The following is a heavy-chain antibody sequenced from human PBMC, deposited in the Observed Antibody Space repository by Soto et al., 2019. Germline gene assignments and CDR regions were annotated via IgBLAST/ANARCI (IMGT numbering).Heavy chain of an antibody. CDR2: IYYSGST. V-gene: IGHV4-61*01. Sequence: QVQLQESGPGLVKPSETLSPTCTVSGGSVSSGSYYWSWIRQPPGKGLEWIGYIYYSGSTNYNPSLQSRVTISVDTSKNQFSLKLSSVTAADTAVYYCARENAIFPDYWGQGTLVTVSS. CDR1: GGSVSSGSYY. J-gene: IGHJ4*02. D-gene: IGHD3-3*01. CDR3: ARENAIFPDY.